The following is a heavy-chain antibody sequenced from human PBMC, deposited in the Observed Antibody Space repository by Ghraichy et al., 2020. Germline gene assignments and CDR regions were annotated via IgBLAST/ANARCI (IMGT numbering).Heavy chain of an antibody. CDR1: GFTFSNFA. V-gene: IGHV3-23*01. Sequence: GGSLRLSCAAPGFTFSNFAMSWVRQAPGKGLEWVSGISDSGGSTYYADSVKGRFTISRDNSKNTLYLQMNSLRAEDTAVYYCAKDRAWAGAPGYFDSWGQGTLVTVSS. CDR3: AKDRAWAGAPGYFDS. J-gene: IGHJ4*02. CDR2: ISDSGGST. D-gene: IGHD1-26*01.